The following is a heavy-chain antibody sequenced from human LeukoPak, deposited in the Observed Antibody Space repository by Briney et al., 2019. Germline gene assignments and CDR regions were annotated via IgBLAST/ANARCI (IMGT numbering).Heavy chain of an antibody. J-gene: IGHJ4*02. CDR2: ISSSSSTI. V-gene: IGHV3-48*01. D-gene: IGHD6-19*01. CDR1: GFTFSSYS. Sequence: GGSLRLSCAASGFTFSSYSMNWVRQAPGKGLEWVSYISSSSSTIYYADSVKGRFTISRDNAKNSLYLQVNSLRAEDTAIYYCARDLGSYTSGWYMGFDYWGQGTLVTVSS. CDR3: ARDLGSYTSGWYMGFDY.